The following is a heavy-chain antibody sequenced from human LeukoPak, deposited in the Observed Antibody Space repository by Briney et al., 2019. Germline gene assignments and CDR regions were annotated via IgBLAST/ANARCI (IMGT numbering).Heavy chain of an antibody. CDR2: IYHSGST. V-gene: IGHV4-38-2*02. Sequence: SETLSLTCTVSGYSISSGYYWGWIRQPPGKGLEWIGSIYHSGSTYYNPSLKSRVTISVDTSKNQFSLKLSCVTAADPAVYYCARAGYCSSTSCYSAWFDPWGQGTLVTVSS. D-gene: IGHD2-2*02. CDR3: ARAGYCSSTSCYSAWFDP. CDR1: GYSISSGYY. J-gene: IGHJ5*02.